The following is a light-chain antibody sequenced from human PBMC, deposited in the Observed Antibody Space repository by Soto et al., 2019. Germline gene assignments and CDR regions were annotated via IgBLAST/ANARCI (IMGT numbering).Light chain of an antibody. J-gene: IGKJ4*01. Sequence: EIVLTQSPGTLSLSPGERASLSCSASQSVAKNYLAWYQQKPGQALRLLIAGASSRATGIPDRFSGSGSGTDFNFTVSRLEAEDCAVYFCEQYYSSPLTSGGGTRVEIK. V-gene: IGKV3-20*01. CDR2: GAS. CDR1: QSVAKNY. CDR3: EQYYSSPLT.